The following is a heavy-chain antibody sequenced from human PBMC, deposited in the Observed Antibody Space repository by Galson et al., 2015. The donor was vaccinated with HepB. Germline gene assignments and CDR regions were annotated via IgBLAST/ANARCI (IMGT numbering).Heavy chain of an antibody. CDR3: AREEPRLDSSCYYILYNWFDP. J-gene: IGHJ5*02. D-gene: IGHD3-22*01. V-gene: IGHV7-4-1*02. CDR1: GYTFTSYA. CDR2: INTNTGNP. Sequence: SVKVSCKASGYTFTSYAMNWVRQAPGQGLEWMGWINTNTGNPKYAQSFKGRFIFSLDTSVSTAYLQISSLKAEDTAVYYCAREEPRLDSSCYYILYNWFDPWGQGTLVTVSS.